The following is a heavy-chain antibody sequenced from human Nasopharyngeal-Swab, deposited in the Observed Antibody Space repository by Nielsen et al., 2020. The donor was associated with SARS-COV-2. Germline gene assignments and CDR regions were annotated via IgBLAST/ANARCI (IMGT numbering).Heavy chain of an antibody. CDR3: TRGLTGHIVQWNPSPY. CDR1: GFTFSSYA. V-gene: IGHV3-23*01. D-gene: IGHD1-14*01. CDR2: ISSGGGST. J-gene: IGHJ4*02. Sequence: GGSLRLSCAASGFTFSSYAMSWVRQAPGNGLEWVSAISSGGGSTYYADSVRGRFTISRDNSKSTLYLQMNTLRADDTALYFCTRGLTGHIVQWNPSPYWGQGTLVTVSS.